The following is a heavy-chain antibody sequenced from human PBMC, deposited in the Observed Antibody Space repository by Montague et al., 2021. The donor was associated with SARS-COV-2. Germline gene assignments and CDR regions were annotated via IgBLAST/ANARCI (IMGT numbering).Heavy chain of an antibody. CDR2: VYHTGST. Sequence: SETLSLTCAVSGGSISSRSWWSWVRQPPGKGLEWIADVYHTGSTNYNASLASRVSLSVDKSTNHYSLKLTSVTAADTAVYFCASGVAGECGGDGKMRDFSRFDSWGQGTLVTVSS. V-gene: IGHV4-4*02. D-gene: IGHD1-14*01. CDR3: ASGVAGECGGDGKMRDFSRFDS. J-gene: IGHJ5*01. CDR1: GGSISSRSW.